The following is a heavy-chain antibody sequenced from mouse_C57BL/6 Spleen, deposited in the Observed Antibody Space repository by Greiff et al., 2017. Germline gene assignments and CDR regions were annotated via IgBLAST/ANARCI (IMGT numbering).Heavy chain of an antibody. Sequence: VQLQQSGPELVKPGASVKISCKASGYTFTDYYMNWVKQSHGKSLEWIGDINPNNGGTSYNQKFKGKATLTVDKSSSTAYMELRSLTSEDSAVYYCAREGEITTVVAPAGFAYWGQGTLVTVSA. CDR2: INPNNGGT. V-gene: IGHV1-26*01. D-gene: IGHD1-1*01. CDR1: GYTFTDYY. CDR3: AREGEITTVVAPAGFAY. J-gene: IGHJ3*01.